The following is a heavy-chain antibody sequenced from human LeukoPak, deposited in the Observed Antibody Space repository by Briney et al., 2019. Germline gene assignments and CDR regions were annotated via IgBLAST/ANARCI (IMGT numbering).Heavy chain of an antibody. Sequence: LGGSLRLSCAASGFTFDDYGMSWVRQAPGKGLEWVSGINWNGGSTGYADSVKGRFTISRDNAKNSLYLQMNSLRAEDTAVYYCAKTGEGHVVPAAFFDYWGQGTLVTVSS. CDR2: INWNGGST. D-gene: IGHD2-2*01. CDR1: GFTFDDYG. V-gene: IGHV3-20*04. CDR3: AKTGEGHVVPAAFFDY. J-gene: IGHJ4*02.